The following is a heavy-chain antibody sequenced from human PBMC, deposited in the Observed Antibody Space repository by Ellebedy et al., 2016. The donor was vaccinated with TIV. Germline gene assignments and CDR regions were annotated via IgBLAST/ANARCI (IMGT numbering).Heavy chain of an antibody. CDR2: IGHNGATT. Sequence: PGGSLSLSCAASGFTFTSYAMTWVRQAPGKGLEWVSSIGHNGATTYYADSVKGRFTISRDNSTDTLYLQMNSLRADDTAMYYCAKRRGVCSNSVCAPRYNDYWGQGTLVTVSS. D-gene: IGHD2-8*01. V-gene: IGHV3-23*01. CDR3: AKRRGVCSNSVCAPRYNDY. J-gene: IGHJ4*02. CDR1: GFTFTSYA.